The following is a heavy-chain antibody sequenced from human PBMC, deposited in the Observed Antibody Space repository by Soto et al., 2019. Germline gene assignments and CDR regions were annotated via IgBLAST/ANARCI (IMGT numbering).Heavy chain of an antibody. V-gene: IGHV4-34*01. J-gene: IGHJ4*02. D-gene: IGHD3-22*01. CDR2: INHSGST. CDR3: VRGRGRYDSSGYLDY. CDR1: GGSFSGYY. Sequence: KTSETLSLTCAVYGGSFSGYYWSWIRQPPGKGLEWIGEINHSGSTNYNPSLKSRVTISVDTSKNQFSLKLSSVTAADTAVYYCVRGRGRYDSSGYLDYWGQGTLVTVSS.